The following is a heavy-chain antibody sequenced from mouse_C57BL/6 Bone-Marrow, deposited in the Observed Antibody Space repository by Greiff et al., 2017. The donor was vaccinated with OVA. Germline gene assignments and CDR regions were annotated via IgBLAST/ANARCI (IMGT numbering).Heavy chain of an antibody. CDR1: GFTFSDFY. CDR3: ARDDYYWYFDV. J-gene: IGHJ1*03. CDR2: SRNKANDYTT. V-gene: IGHV7-1*01. Sequence: EVNVVDSGGGLVQSGRSLRLSCATSGFTFSDFYMEWVRQAPGKGLEWIAASRNKANDYTTEYSASVKGRFIVSRDTSQSILYLQMNALRAEDTAIYYCARDDYYWYFDVWGTGTTVTVSS.